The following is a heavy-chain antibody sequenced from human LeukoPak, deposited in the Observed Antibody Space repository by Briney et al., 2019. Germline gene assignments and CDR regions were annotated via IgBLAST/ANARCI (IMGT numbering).Heavy chain of an antibody. CDR2: ISLSGLT. CDR3: TRENGAFSPFGF. J-gene: IGHJ4*02. V-gene: IGHV4-4*02. D-gene: IGHD2-8*01. CDR1: GGSITTTNF. Sequence: PSETLSLTCGVSGGSITTTNFWSWVRQAPGQGLEWIGEISLSGLTNYNSSLSSRVTISLDRAKSHLSLNLRSVTAADTAIYYCTRENGAFSPFGFWGQGTVVTVSS.